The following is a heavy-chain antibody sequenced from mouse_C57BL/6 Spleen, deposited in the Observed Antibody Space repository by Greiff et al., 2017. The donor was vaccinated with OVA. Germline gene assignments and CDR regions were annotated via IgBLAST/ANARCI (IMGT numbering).Heavy chain of an antibody. J-gene: IGHJ2*01. D-gene: IGHD1-1*01. CDR1: GYTFTSYW. CDR3: ARGDYYGSSYGY. V-gene: IGHV1-55*01. CDR2: IYPGSGST. Sequence: VKLMESGAELVKPGASVKMSCKASGYTFTSYWITWVKQRPGQGLEWIGDIYPGSGSTNYNEKFKSKATLTVDTSSSTAYMQLSSLTSEDSAVYYCARGDYYGSSYGYWGQGTTLTVSS.